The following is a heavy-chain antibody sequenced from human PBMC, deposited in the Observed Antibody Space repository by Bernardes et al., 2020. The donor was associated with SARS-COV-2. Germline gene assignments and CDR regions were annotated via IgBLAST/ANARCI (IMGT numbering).Heavy chain of an antibody. CDR3: ARDRRQSFYYMDV. D-gene: IGHD4-4*01. V-gene: IGHV1-2*02. CDR1: GYTFTGYY. J-gene: IGHJ6*03. Sequence: ASMKASCKASGYTFTGYYMHWVRQAPGQGLEWMGWINPNSGGTNYAQKFQGRVTMTRDTSISTAYMELSRLRSDDTAVYYCARDRRQSFYYMDVWGKGTTVTVSS. CDR2: INPNSGGT.